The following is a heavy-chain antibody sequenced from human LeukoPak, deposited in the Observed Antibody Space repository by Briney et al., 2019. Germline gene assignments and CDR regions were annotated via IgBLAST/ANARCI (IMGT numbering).Heavy chain of an antibody. CDR2: VNPSGDST. CDR3: ARDRIQLWLRFDY. J-gene: IGHJ4*02. CDR1: GYTFSNYN. V-gene: IGHV1-46*01. D-gene: IGHD5-18*01. Sequence: ASVKVSCKASGYTFSNYNIHWLRQAPGQGLEWMGIVNPSGDSTNYAQNFQGRVTMTGDTSTSTVYMELSRLRSDDTAVYYCARDRIQLWLRFDYWGQGTLVTVSS.